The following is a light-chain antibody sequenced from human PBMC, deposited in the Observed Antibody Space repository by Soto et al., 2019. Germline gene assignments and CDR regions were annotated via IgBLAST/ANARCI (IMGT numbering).Light chain of an antibody. Sequence: DIQMTQSPSSLSASVRDSVTITCRASQNIRNYLNWYQQKPGKAPKLLIYAASTLQSGVPSRFSGSGSGTDFTLTISCLQSEDFATYYCQQYYSYPITFGQGTRLEIK. CDR2: AAS. CDR1: QNIRNY. V-gene: IGKV1-39*01. CDR3: QQYYSYPIT. J-gene: IGKJ5*01.